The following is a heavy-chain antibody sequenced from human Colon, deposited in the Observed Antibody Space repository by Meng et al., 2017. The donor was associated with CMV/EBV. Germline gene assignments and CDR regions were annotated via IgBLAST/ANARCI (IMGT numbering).Heavy chain of an antibody. D-gene: IGHD6-19*01. CDR1: GFSLRTPEVG. CDR3: AHGRGWLTDY. J-gene: IGHJ4*02. CDR2: IYWDDDN. V-gene: IGHV2-5*02. Sequence: QITLKESGPTLVKPTQTLTLTCTFSGFSLRTPEVGVHWIRQPPGKALEWLALIYWDDDNQFRPSLKNRITITKDTSKNQVVLTMTNMDPVDTATYYCAHGRGWLTDYWGQGTLVTGAS.